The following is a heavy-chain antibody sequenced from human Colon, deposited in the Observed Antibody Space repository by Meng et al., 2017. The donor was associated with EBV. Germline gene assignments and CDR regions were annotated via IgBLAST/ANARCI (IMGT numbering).Heavy chain of an antibody. CDR1: VGSVSSGGYY. CDR2: IYYSGST. CDR3: ARVSSGWDYFDY. Sequence: LLQKPGRRLVKAYHTLSLTFTVSVGSVSSGGYYWTEILQHPGKGLEWFGHIYYSGSTFYNPSLKRRVIISIDTSKNQFSLNLRSVTAADTAVYYCARVSSGWDYFDYWGQGTLVTVSS. J-gene: IGHJ4*02. D-gene: IGHD6-19*01. V-gene: IGHV4-31*03.